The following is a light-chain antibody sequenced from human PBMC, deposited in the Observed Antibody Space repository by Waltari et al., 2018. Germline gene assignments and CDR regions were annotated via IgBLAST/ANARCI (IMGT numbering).Light chain of an antibody. CDR1: SSDVGGYNY. J-gene: IGLJ2*01. Sequence: QSALTQPPSASGSPGQSVTISCTGTSSDVGGYNYVSWYQQHPGKVPKLVIFEVSKRPSGVPDRFSGSRSGNTAALTVSGLHADDEADYYCSSYAGSNTYVLFGGGTKLTVL. CDR3: SSYAGSNTYVL. CDR2: EVS. V-gene: IGLV2-8*01.